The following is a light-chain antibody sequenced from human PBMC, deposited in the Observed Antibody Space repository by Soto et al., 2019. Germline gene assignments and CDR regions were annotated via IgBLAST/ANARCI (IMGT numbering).Light chain of an antibody. Sequence: EIVLTQSPGTLSLSPGERATLSCRASQSVGSTYLAWYQQKPGQAPRLLIYGASSRATGIPDRFSGSGSGTDFTLTNSRLEPGDFAVYCCQQYDTAPRTVGQKTKVEIK. V-gene: IGKV3-20*01. J-gene: IGKJ1*01. CDR1: QSVGSTY. CDR2: GAS. CDR3: QQYDTAPRT.